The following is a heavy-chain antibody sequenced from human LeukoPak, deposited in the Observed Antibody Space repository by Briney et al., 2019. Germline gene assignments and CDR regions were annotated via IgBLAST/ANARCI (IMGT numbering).Heavy chain of an antibody. V-gene: IGHV4-31*03. D-gene: IGHD2-8*01. CDR1: GGSISSGGYY. CDR2: IYYSGST. J-gene: IGHJ4*02. Sequence: SETLSLTCTVSGGSISSGGYYWSWIRQHQGKGLEWIGYIYYSGSTYYNPSLKSRVTISVDTSKNQSSLKLSSVTAADTAVYYCARYESGRHYFDYWGQGTLVTVSS. CDR3: ARYESGRHYFDY.